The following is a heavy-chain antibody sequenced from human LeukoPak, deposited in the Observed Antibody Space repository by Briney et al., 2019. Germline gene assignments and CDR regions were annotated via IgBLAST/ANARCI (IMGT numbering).Heavy chain of an antibody. J-gene: IGHJ3*02. Sequence: SETLSLTCTVSGGSISSYYWSWIRQPPGKGLEWIGSIYHSGSTYYNPSLKSRVTISVDTSKNQFSLKLSSVTAADTAVYYCARVVSDAFDIWGQGTMVTVSS. V-gene: IGHV4-59*05. CDR3: ARVVSDAFDI. CDR1: GGSISSYY. CDR2: IYHSGST.